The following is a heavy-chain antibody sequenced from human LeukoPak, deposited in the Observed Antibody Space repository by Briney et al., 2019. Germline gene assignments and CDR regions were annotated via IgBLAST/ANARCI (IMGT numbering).Heavy chain of an antibody. CDR1: GYTFTSYG. D-gene: IGHD3-16*01. J-gene: IGHJ4*02. CDR2: INPNSGGT. Sequence: ASVKVSCKASGYTFTSYGISWVRQAPGQGLEWMGWINPNSGGTNYAQKFQGRVTMTRDTSISTAYMELSRLRSDDTAVYYCAGGPRYFDYWGQGTLVTVSS. CDR3: AGGPRYFDY. V-gene: IGHV1-2*02.